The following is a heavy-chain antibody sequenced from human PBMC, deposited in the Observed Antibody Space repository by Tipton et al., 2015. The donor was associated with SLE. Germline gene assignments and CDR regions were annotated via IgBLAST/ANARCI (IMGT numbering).Heavy chain of an antibody. CDR1: GFTFGDYA. D-gene: IGHD6-13*01. CDR3: TRVPLSSSWYGDAFEI. Sequence: SLRLSCTASGFTFGDYAMSWVRQDPGKGLEWVGFIRSKAYGGTTEYAASVKGRFTISRDDSKSIAYLQMNSLKTEDTAVYYCTRVPLSSSWYGDAFEIWGQGTMVTVSS. J-gene: IGHJ3*02. V-gene: IGHV3-49*04. CDR2: IRSKAYGGTT.